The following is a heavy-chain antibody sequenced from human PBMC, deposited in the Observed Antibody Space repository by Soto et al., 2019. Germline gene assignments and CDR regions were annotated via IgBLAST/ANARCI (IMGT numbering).Heavy chain of an antibody. J-gene: IGHJ4*02. CDR1: GFTFSGYA. Sequence: EVQLLESGGGLLQPGGSLRLSCAASGFTFSGYAMNWVRQAPGKGLEWVSGISSNGGNTDYRDSVKGRFTISRDNSKHTLYLHMTSLTAEDTAVYYCARRMITFGGVIGNFDYWGQGTLVTVSS. CDR2: ISSNGGNT. CDR3: ARRMITFGGVIGNFDY. V-gene: IGHV3-23*01. D-gene: IGHD3-16*02.